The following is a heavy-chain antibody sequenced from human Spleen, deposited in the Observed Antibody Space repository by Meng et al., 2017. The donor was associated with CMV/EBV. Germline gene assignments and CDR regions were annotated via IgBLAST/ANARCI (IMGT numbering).Heavy chain of an antibody. Sequence: GESLKISCAASGFTFSSYSMNWVRQAPGKGLEWVSSITSSGGYRYFADSVRGRFTISRDNNRNSLYLQMNSLRAEDTAVYYCARDGPSSNYPNWFDPWGQGTLVTVSS. CDR1: GFTFSSYS. CDR2: ITSSGGYR. V-gene: IGHV3-21*01. CDR3: ARDGPSSNYPNWFDP. J-gene: IGHJ5*02. D-gene: IGHD4-11*01.